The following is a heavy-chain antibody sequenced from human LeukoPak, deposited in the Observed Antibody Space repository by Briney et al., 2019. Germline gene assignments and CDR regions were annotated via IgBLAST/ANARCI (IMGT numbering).Heavy chain of an antibody. CDR1: GFTLSSYW. Sequence: GGSLRLSCAASGFTLSSYWMHLVRQVPGKGLVWVARINEHGSITDYADSVKDRFTVSRDNAWNTLYLQMNSLRAEDTAVYYCARDVAGSGSLWGQGTLITVSS. CDR2: INEHGSIT. CDR3: ARDVAGSGSL. D-gene: IGHD3-10*01. J-gene: IGHJ4*02. V-gene: IGHV3-74*01.